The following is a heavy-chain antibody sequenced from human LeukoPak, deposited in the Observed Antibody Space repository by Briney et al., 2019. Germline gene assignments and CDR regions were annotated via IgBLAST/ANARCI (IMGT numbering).Heavy chain of an antibody. V-gene: IGHV3-11*01. J-gene: IGHJ4*02. Sequence: GGSLRLSCAASGFTFSAYYMSWLRQAPGKGLEWVSYISSSGSTIYYADSGKVRFTISSDNGKNSLYLQMNSLRAEDTAVYYCARVRGRSSGYYYLDNWGQGTLVTVSS. CDR2: ISSSGSTI. CDR3: ARVRGRSSGYYYLDN. CDR1: GFTFSAYY. D-gene: IGHD3-22*01.